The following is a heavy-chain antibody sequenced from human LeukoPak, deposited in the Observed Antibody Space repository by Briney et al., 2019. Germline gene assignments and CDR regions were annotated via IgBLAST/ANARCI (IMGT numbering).Heavy chain of an antibody. Sequence: ASVKVPCKASGYTFTSYDINWVRQATGQGLEWMGWMNPNSGNTGYAQKFQGRVTMTRNTSISTAYMELSSLRSEDTAVYYCARGRGIYYDSSGYYFVRAFDIWGQGTMVTVSS. CDR1: GYTFTSYD. CDR3: ARGRGIYYDSSGYYFVRAFDI. D-gene: IGHD3-22*01. V-gene: IGHV1-8*01. CDR2: MNPNSGNT. J-gene: IGHJ3*02.